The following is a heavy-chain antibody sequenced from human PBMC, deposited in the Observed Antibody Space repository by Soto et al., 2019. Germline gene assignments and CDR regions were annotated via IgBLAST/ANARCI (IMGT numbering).Heavy chain of an antibody. Sequence: QVQVVQSGDEVKETGASVRVSCKTSGYSFTAYGISWVRQAPGQGLEWMGWISCYNGKTKYAQKVQGRVTMTTDTSRRQGYMGWGGLGSDATPIFYGGGEAPPPELRFLEWHNYDYNGMDVWGQGTTVTVSS. J-gene: IGHJ6*02. CDR2: ISCYNGKT. CDR3: GGEAPPPELRFLEWHNYDYNGMDV. D-gene: IGHD3-3*01. CDR1: GYSFTAYG. V-gene: IGHV1-18*01.